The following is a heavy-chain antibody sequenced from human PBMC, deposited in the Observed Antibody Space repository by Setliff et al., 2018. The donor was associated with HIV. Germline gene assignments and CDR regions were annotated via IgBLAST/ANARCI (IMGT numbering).Heavy chain of an antibody. V-gene: IGHV1-18*01. J-gene: IGHJ4*02. CDR2: VNEDNGDR. CDR3: VRDEKRAAGGSMYYFDY. D-gene: IGHD5-12*01. CDR1: GGTFSSYA. Sequence: GASVKVSCKASGGTFSSYAISWVRQAPGQGLEWMGWVNEDNGDRNFAPSVQGRIALTTDTSTNTAYMELTNLRSDDTALYFCVRDEKRAAGGSMYYFDYWGQGTLVTVSS.